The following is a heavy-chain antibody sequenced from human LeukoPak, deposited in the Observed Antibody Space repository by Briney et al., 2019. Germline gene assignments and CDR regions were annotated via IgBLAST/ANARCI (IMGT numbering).Heavy chain of an antibody. CDR1: A. CDR3: ARERALAAAKRGVNWFDP. J-gene: IGHJ5*02. CDR2: ISGSGGST. V-gene: IGHV3-23*01. Sequence: AMXXVRQAPXXXXXGXSAISGSGGSTYYADSVKGRFTISRDNSKNTLYLQMNSLRAEDTAVYYCARERALAAAKRGVNWFDPWGQGTLVTVSS. D-gene: IGHD6-13*01.